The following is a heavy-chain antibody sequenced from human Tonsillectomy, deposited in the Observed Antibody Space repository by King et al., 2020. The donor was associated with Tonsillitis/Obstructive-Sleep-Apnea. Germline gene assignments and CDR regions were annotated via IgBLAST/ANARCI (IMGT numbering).Heavy chain of an antibody. D-gene: IGHD5-18*01. CDR1: GYTFTSYW. Sequence: VQLVESGAEVKKPGESLKISCRGSGYTFTSYWIAWVRQMPGKGLEWMGIIYPGDSRSRFSPSFEGQLTMSVDKSISTAYLQWSSLKASDSAMYYCARLGGDTAMVMVPLDYWGQGTLVTVST. CDR2: IYPGDSRS. V-gene: IGHV5-51*01. CDR3: ARLGGDTAMVMVPLDY. J-gene: IGHJ4*02.